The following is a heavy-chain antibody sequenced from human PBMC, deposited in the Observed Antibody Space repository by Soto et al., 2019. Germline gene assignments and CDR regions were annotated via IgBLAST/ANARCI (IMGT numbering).Heavy chain of an antibody. Sequence: SETLSLTCAVYGGSFSGYYWSWIRQPPGKGLEWIGEINHSGSTNYNPSLKSRVTISVDTSKNQFSLKLSSVTAADTAVYYCARGPLPPFDPWGQGTLVTVSS. CDR2: INHSGST. CDR3: ARGPLPPFDP. V-gene: IGHV4-34*01. J-gene: IGHJ5*02. CDR1: GGSFSGYY.